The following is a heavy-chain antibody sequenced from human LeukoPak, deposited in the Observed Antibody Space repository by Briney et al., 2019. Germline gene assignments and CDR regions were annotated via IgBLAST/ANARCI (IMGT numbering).Heavy chain of an antibody. V-gene: IGHV4-4*02. D-gene: IGHD3-9*01. CDR1: GGSISSSNW. Sequence: PSGTLSLTCAVSGGSISSSNWWSWVRQPPGKGLEWIGEIYHSGSTNYNPSLKRRVTISVDKPKNQFSLKLSSVTAADTAVYYCARSKPVRYFDWLQFARFDAFDIWGQGTMVTVSS. CDR3: ARSKPVRYFDWLQFARFDAFDI. CDR2: IYHSGST. J-gene: IGHJ3*02.